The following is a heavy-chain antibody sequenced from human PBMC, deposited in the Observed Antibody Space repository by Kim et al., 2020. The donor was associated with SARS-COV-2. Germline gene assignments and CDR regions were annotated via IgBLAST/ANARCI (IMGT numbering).Heavy chain of an antibody. J-gene: IGHJ6*02. CDR3: ARGKLGTTGSYHYGMDV. V-gene: IGHV1-46*01. Sequence: ASVKVSCKASGYTFTSNYIHWVRQAPGQGLEWMGIINPSGGGSGYAQMFQGRVTMTRDTSTSTVYMELSSLRSEDTAVYYCARGKLGTTGSYHYGMDVWGQGTTVTVSS. CDR2: INPSGGGS. D-gene: IGHD1-7*01. CDR1: GYTFTSNY.